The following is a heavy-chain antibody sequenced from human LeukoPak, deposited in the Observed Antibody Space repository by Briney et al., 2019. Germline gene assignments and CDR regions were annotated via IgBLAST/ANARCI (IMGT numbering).Heavy chain of an antibody. Sequence: GESLKISCKASGYTFATYWIGWARQMPGKGLEWMGIIYPGDSDTKYSPSFQGQVTISVDKSINTAYLQWSSLKASDTAMYYCARPLSSSYDFWSWGQGTLVTVSS. J-gene: IGHJ4*02. D-gene: IGHD3-3*01. CDR2: IYPGDSDT. CDR3: ARPLSSSYDFWS. V-gene: IGHV5-51*01. CDR1: GYTFATYW.